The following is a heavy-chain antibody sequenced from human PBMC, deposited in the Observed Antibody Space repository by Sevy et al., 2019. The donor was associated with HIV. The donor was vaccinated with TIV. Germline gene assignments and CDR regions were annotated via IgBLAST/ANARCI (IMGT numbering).Heavy chain of an antibody. J-gene: IGHJ2*01. D-gene: IGHD2-21*01. CDR2: ISYDGSNK. CDR1: GFTFSSYA. CDR3: ARALPQLLSVGYFDL. Sequence: GGSLRLSCAASGFTFSSYAMHWVRQAPGKGLEWVAVISYDGSNKYYADSVKGRLTISRDNSKNTLYLQMNSLRAEDTAVYYCARALPQLLSVGYFDLWGRGTLVTVSS. V-gene: IGHV3-30-3*01.